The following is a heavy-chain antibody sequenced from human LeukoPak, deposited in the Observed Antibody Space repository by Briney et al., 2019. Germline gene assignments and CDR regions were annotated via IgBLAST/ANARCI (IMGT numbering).Heavy chain of an antibody. V-gene: IGHV3-7*01. CDR3: ATEVGPRYYYYAMDV. Sequence: GGSLRLSCAASGFTFSNYWMNWVRQAPGKGLEWVANIKQDGSEKYYVDSVKGRFTVSRDNAKSSLFLQMNSLRAEDTAVYYCATEVGPRYYYYAMDVWGQGTTVTVSS. CDR2: IKQDGSEK. J-gene: IGHJ6*02. D-gene: IGHD1-26*01. CDR1: GFTFSNYW.